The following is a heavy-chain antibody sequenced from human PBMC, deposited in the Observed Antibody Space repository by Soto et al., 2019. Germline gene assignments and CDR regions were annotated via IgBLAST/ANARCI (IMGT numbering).Heavy chain of an antibody. V-gene: IGHV3-30-3*01. D-gene: IGHD3-22*01. CDR1: GFTFSSYA. CDR3: ARAVTMIVVVIPGDY. J-gene: IGHJ4*02. CDR2: ISYDGSNK. Sequence: QVQLVESGGGVVQPGRSLRLSCAASGFTFSSYAMHWVRQAPGKGLEWVAVISYDGSNKYYADSVKGRFTISRDNSKNTLYLQMNSLRAEDTAVYYCARAVTMIVVVIPGDYWGQGTLVSVSS.